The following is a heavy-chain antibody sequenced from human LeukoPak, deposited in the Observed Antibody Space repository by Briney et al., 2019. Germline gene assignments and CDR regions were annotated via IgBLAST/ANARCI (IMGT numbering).Heavy chain of an antibody. CDR1: GYTFTGYY. CDR2: INPNSGGT. V-gene: IGHV1-2*02. Sequence: ASVKVSCKASGYTFTGYYMHWVRQAPGQGLEWMGWINPNSGGTNYAQKFQGRVTITRNTSISTAYMELSSLRSEDTAVYYCARGLSYYGSGSSLNWFDPWGQGTLVTVSS. J-gene: IGHJ5*02. CDR3: ARGLSYYGSGSSLNWFDP. D-gene: IGHD3-10*01.